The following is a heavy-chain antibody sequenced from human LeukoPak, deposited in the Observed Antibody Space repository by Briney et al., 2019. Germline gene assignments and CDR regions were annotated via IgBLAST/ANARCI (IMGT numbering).Heavy chain of an antibody. CDR1: GFTFSSCA. Sequence: GGSLRLSCAASGFTFSSCAMSWVRQAPGKGLEWVSSISSSSSYIYYADSVKGRFTISRDNAKNSLYLQMNSLRAEDTAVYYCARSGLDAGSCDYWGQGTLVAVSS. J-gene: IGHJ4*02. D-gene: IGHD6-19*01. V-gene: IGHV3-21*01. CDR2: ISSSSSYI. CDR3: ARSGLDAGSCDY.